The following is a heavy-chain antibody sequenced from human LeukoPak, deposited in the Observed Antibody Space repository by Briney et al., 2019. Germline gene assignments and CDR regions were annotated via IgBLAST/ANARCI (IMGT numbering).Heavy chain of an antibody. CDR3: AKDNLPVDSSGYQLDY. CDR2: ISGDGGRT. J-gene: IGHJ4*02. V-gene: IGHV3-43*02. Sequence: GGSLRLSCAASGFTFDDYAMHWVRQAPGKGLEWVSLISGDGGRTYYADSVKGRFTVSRDNSKNSLYLQMIRLRTEDSDLYYCAKDNLPVDSSGYQLDYWGQGTLVTVSS. CDR1: GFTFDDYA. D-gene: IGHD3-22*01.